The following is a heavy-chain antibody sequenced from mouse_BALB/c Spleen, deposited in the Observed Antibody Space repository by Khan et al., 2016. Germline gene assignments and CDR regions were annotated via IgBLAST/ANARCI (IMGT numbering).Heavy chain of an antibody. Sequence: VQLLQSGPELVKPGASVKISCKASGYTFTDYNMHWVKQSHGKSLEWIGYIYPSNGGTGYNQKYKSMATSTVDNSSSTAYMELRSLTSKDYAVCYCASVSPGGFAYWGQGTLVTVSA. J-gene: IGHJ3*01. D-gene: IGHD4-1*01. CDR2: IYPSNGGT. V-gene: IGHV1S29*02. CDR3: ASVSPGGFAY. CDR1: GYTFTDYN.